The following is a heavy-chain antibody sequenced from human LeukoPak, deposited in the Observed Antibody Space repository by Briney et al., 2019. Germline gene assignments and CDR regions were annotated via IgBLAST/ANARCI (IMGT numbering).Heavy chain of an antibody. J-gene: IGHJ4*02. V-gene: IGHV3-9*03. CDR1: GFTFDDYA. CDR3: AKGDNWNYVASFNY. Sequence: GRSLRLSCAASGFTFDDYAMHWVRQAPGKSLEWVSGISWNSGSIGYADSVKGRFAISRDNAKNSLYLQMNSLRAEDMALYYCAKGDNWNYVASFNYWGQGTLVTVSS. CDR2: ISWNSGSI. D-gene: IGHD1-7*01.